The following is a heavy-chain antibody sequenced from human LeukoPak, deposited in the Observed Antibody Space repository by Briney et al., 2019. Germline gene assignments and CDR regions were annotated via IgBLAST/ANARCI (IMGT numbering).Heavy chain of an antibody. J-gene: IGHJ5*02. CDR1: GFTCGDYA. Sequence: GGSLRLSCTASGFTCGDYAMSWFRQAPGKGLEWVGFIRSKAYGGTTEYAASVKGRFTISRDDSKSIAYLQMNSLKTEDTAVYYCTRFGCSSNSCTLLFDPWGQGTLVTVSS. D-gene: IGHD2-2*01. V-gene: IGHV3-49*03. CDR2: IRSKAYGGTT. CDR3: TRFGCSSNSCTLLFDP.